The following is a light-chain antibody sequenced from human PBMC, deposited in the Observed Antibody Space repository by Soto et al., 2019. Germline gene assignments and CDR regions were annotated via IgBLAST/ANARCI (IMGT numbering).Light chain of an antibody. V-gene: IGLV2-14*01. CDR2: DVS. Sequence: ALAQPASVSGSPGQSITISCTGTSSDIGRYNYVSWYQQYPGKAPKFMIYDVSNRPSGVSNRFSGSKSGNTASLTISGLQAEDEADYYCSSYISSSTYVFGTGTKVTVL. J-gene: IGLJ1*01. CDR1: SSDIGRYNY. CDR3: SSYISSSTYV.